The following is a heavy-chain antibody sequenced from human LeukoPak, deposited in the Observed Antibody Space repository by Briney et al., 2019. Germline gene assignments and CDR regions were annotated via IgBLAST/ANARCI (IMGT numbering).Heavy chain of an antibody. Sequence: ASVKVSCKASGYTFTTYGIIWVRQAPGQGLEWMEWISANNGNTNYAQNLQGRVTMTTDTSTSTAYMELRSLRSDDTAVYYCARDEDTDILTGNERFDYWGQGTLVTVSS. CDR1: GYTFTTYG. CDR2: ISANNGNT. D-gene: IGHD3-9*01. V-gene: IGHV1-18*01. J-gene: IGHJ4*02. CDR3: ARDEDTDILTGNERFDY.